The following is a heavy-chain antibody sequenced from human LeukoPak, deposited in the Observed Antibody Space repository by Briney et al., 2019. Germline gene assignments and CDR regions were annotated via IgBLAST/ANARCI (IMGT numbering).Heavy chain of an antibody. J-gene: IGHJ4*02. CDR1: GGSISSSIYF. D-gene: IGHD3-22*01. Sequence: SETLSLTCTVSGGSISSSIYFWGWIRQAPGKGLEWIGSLSYSGSAYYNSSLESRVTMSVDTSKNQVSLRLKSVTAADTAVYYCARHPDYYYVGSGPAYFDYWGQGTLSPSPQ. CDR3: ARHPDYYYVGSGPAYFDY. V-gene: IGHV4-39*01. CDR2: LSYSGSA.